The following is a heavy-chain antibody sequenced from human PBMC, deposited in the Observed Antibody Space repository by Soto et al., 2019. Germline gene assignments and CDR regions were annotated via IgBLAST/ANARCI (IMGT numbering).Heavy chain of an antibody. V-gene: IGHV3-23*01. CDR1: GFTFINYA. D-gene: IGHD2-21*01. CDR2: ISGGGDAT. CDR3: ARKVVGSTSRPDYWYFDL. Sequence: DVQLLESGGDSVQPGGSVRLSCAGSGFTFINYAMNWVRQAPGKGLEWVSTISGGGDATFFADSVRGRFTFSRDKSKNTVTLQMNSLGGDDTAVYYCARKVVGSTSRPDYWYFDLWGRGTLVTVSS. J-gene: IGHJ2*01.